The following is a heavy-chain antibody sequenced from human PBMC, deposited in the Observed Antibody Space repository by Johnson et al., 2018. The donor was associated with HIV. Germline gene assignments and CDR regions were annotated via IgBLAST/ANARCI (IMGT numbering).Heavy chain of an antibody. D-gene: IGHD5-18*01. Sequence: QVLLVESGGGVVQPGRSLRLSCAASGFTFSSYAIHWVRQAPGKGLEWVAIISYDGSNKYYADSVKGRFTISRDNSKNTLYLQMNSLRAEDTALYYCTTYTTMVTMYVEIKGGAFDIWGQGTTVTLS. CDR1: GFTFSSYA. CDR2: ISYDGSNK. V-gene: IGHV3-30*04. J-gene: IGHJ3*02. CDR3: TTYTTMVTMYVEIKGGAFDI.